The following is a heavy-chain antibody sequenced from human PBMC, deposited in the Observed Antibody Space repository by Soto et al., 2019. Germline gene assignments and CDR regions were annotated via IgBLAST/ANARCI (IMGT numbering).Heavy chain of an antibody. J-gene: IGHJ6*03. D-gene: IGHD5-12*01. CDR3: ARMNSGYDYYYYYYMDV. Sequence: SGPTLVKPTQTLTLTCTFSGFSLSTSGVGVGWIRQPPGKALEWLALIYWDDDKRYSPSLKSRLTITKDTSKNQVVLTMTNMDPVDTATYYCARMNSGYDYYYYYYMDVWGKGTTVTVSS. CDR2: IYWDDDK. CDR1: GFSLSTSGVG. V-gene: IGHV2-5*02.